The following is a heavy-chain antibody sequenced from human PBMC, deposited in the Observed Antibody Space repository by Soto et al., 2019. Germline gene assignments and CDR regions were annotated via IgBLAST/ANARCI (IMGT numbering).Heavy chain of an antibody. Sequence: ASVKVSCKASGYTFTSYAMHWVRQAPGQRLEWMGWINAGNGNTKYSQKFQGRVTITRDTSASTAYMELSSLRSEDTAVYYCARDRTIFGVFNGFAPWAQDTLATVSS. J-gene: IGHJ5*02. CDR2: INAGNGNT. CDR1: GYTFTSYA. CDR3: ARDRTIFGVFNGFAP. V-gene: IGHV1-3*01. D-gene: IGHD3-3*01.